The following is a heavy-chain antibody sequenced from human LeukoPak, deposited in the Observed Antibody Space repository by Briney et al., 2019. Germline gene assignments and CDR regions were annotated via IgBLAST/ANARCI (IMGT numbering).Heavy chain of an antibody. D-gene: IGHD5-18*01. CDR2: IFYNGNT. CDR3: ARGGSRACTATVFDY. V-gene: IGHV4-31*03. Sequence: SETLSLTCTVSGDSISSSGYSWSWIRHHPGEGLEWIGCIFYNGNTYFDSSLKSRVTMSVHTSKNQFFLRLTSVTAADTAVYYCARGGSRACTATVFDYWGQGMLVTVSS. J-gene: IGHJ4*02. CDR1: GDSISSSGYS.